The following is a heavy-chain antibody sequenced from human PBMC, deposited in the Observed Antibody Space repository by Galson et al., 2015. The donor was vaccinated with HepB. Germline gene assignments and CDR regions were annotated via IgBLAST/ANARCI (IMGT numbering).Heavy chain of an antibody. D-gene: IGHD3-3*01. CDR1: GFTFSSYS. CDR2: ISSSSSYI. CDR3: ARQTYYDFWSGYYYYYYYMDV. V-gene: IGHV3-21*01. J-gene: IGHJ6*03. Sequence: SLRLSCAASGFTFSSYSMNWVRQAPGKGLEWVSSISSSSSYIYYADSVKGRFTISRDNAKNSLYLQMNSLRAEDTAVYYCARQTYYDFWSGYYYYYYYMDVWGKGTTVTVSS.